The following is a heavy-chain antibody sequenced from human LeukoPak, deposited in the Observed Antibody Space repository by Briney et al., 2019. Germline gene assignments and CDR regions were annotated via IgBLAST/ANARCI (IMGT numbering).Heavy chain of an antibody. V-gene: IGHV4-59*01. CDR3: ARGFAYGDTGSFDY. CDR1: GGSINSYY. CDR2: IQYSGST. D-gene: IGHD4-17*01. Sequence: SETLSLTCTVSGGSINSYYWSWVRQPPGKGLEWVGYIQYSGSTNYNPSLKSRVTILVDTSKNQFSLKLSSVTAADTAVYYCARGFAYGDTGSFDYWGQGTLVTVSS. J-gene: IGHJ4*02.